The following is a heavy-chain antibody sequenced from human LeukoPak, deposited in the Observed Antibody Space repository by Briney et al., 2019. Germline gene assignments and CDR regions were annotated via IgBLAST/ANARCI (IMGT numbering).Heavy chain of an antibody. Sequence: GGSLRLSCAASGFTFSSYSMNWVRQAPGKGLEWVSSISSSSSYINYADSVKGRFTISRDNAKNSLYLQMNSLRAEDTAVYYCARAAGINWFDPWGQGTLVTVSS. J-gene: IGHJ5*02. CDR2: ISSSSSYI. D-gene: IGHD6-25*01. V-gene: IGHV3-21*01. CDR3: ARAAGINWFDP. CDR1: GFTFSSYS.